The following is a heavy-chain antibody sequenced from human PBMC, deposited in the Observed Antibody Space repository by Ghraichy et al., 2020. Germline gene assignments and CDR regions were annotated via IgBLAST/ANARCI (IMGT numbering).Heavy chain of an antibody. CDR3: ARDLSGSYDY. J-gene: IGHJ4*02. Sequence: GESLNISCAASGFTFSSYWMHWVRQAPGKGLVWVSRINSDGSTTNYADSVKGRFTISRDNAKNTLYLQINSLRADDTAVYYCARDLSGSYDYWGQGTLVTVS. CDR2: INSDGSTT. CDR1: GFTFSSYW. V-gene: IGHV3-74*01. D-gene: IGHD1-26*01.